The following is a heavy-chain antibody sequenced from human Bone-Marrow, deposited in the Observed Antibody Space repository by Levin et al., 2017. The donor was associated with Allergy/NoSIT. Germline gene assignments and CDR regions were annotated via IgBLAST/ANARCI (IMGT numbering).Heavy chain of an antibody. V-gene: IGHV2-5*02. D-gene: IGHD1-1*01. CDR2: IYWDDEK. CDR1: GFSLSASGLG. CDR3: AHSTGDGYVGP. Sequence: ESGPTLVKPTQTLTLTCTCSGFSLSASGLGVGWIRQPPGKALEWLAFIYWDDEKRHSPSLKSRLTITKDTSRNQVVLTMTNMDPVDTGTYYCAHSTGDGYVGPWGQGTLVTVSS. J-gene: IGHJ5*02.